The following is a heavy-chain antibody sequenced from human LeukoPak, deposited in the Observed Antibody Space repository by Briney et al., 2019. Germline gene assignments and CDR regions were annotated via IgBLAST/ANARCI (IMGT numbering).Heavy chain of an antibody. Sequence: SETLSLTCTVSGGSISTSSYYWGWIRQPPGKGLEWIGSIYYSGSTYYNPSLKSRVTISVDMSKNQFSLKLSSVTAADTAVYYCARDSGYYGGYYFDYWGQGTLVTVSS. CDR2: IYYSGST. D-gene: IGHD3-22*01. V-gene: IGHV4-39*07. CDR1: GGSISTSSYY. J-gene: IGHJ4*02. CDR3: ARDSGYYGGYYFDY.